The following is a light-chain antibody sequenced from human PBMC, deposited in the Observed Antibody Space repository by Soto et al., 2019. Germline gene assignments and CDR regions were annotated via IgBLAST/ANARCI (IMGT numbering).Light chain of an antibody. CDR3: QQRSNWPLFT. J-gene: IGKJ3*01. CDR2: DAS. CDR1: QSVSSY. V-gene: IGKV3-11*01. Sequence: ESVLTQSPATLSLSPGERATLSCRASQSVSSYLAWYQQKPGQAPRLLIYDASNRSTGIPARFSGSGSGTDFTLTISSLEPEECAVYYCQQRSNWPLFTFGPGTKVDIK.